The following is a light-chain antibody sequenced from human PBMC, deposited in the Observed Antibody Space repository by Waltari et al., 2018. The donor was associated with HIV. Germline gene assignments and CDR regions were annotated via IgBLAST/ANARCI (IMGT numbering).Light chain of an antibody. V-gene: IGLV2-14*01. CDR2: EVS. Sequence: QSALTQPASVSGSPGQSITISCTGTSSDVGAYNYVSWYQQHPGKAPKVMIYEVSNRPSWVSNRFSCSKSGNTASLSISGLQAEDEADYYCSSYTSSSTPYVFGTGTKVTVL. CDR1: SSDVGAYNY. CDR3: SSYTSSSTPYV. J-gene: IGLJ1*01.